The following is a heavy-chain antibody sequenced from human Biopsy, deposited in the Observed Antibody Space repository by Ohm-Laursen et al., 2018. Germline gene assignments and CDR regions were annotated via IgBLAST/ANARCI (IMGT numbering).Heavy chain of an antibody. Sequence: GSLSLTCAVSGGSISSDYWSWIRQTPGKGLEWIGYIYYSGSTNYNPSLKSRVTISVDTSKNQFSLRLNSVTAADTAVYYCARATNSTGWPYYYFYGMDVWGQGTTVTVSS. D-gene: IGHD2/OR15-2a*01. CDR2: IYYSGST. J-gene: IGHJ6*02. CDR1: GGSISSDY. V-gene: IGHV4-59*01. CDR3: ARATNSTGWPYYYFYGMDV.